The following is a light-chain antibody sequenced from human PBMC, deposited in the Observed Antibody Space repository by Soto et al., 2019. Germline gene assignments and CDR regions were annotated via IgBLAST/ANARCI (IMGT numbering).Light chain of an antibody. CDR1: QSLVHSDGNTY. CDR3: MHGTHWPT. J-gene: IGKJ4*01. CDR2: KVS. Sequence: DIVITQSPLSLPVTLGQPASISCRSSQSLVHSDGNTYLNWFQQRPGQSPRHLMSKVSNRDSGVPDRFSGSGSGTDFTLKISRVEAEDVGVYYCMHGTHWPTSGGGTRVEIK. V-gene: IGKV2-30*02.